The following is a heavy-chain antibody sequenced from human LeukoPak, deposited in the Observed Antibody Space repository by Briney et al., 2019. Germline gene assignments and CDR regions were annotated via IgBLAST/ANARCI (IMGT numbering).Heavy chain of an antibody. D-gene: IGHD3-16*02. Sequence: SETLSLTCTVSGGSFGSYCWSWIRQPPGKGLEWIGYIYNSGNTDYNPSLKSRVTMSVDTSKNQFSLKLTSVTAADTAVYYCARAYYDYVWGSYRYTSFDYWGQGTLVTVSS. CDR2: IYNSGNT. CDR1: GGSFGSYC. J-gene: IGHJ4*02. V-gene: IGHV4-59*01. CDR3: ARAYYDYVWGSYRYTSFDY.